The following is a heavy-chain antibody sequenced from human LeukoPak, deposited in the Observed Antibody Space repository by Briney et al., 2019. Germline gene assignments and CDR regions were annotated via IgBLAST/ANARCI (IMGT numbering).Heavy chain of an antibody. D-gene: IGHD3-22*01. CDR2: IVVGSGNT. CDR3: AAAFYDSSGYSFDY. Sequence: APVKVSCKASGFTFTSSAMQWVRQARGQRLEWIGWIVVGSGNTNYAQKFQERVTITRDMSTSTAYMELSSLRSEDTAVYYCAAAFYDSSGYSFDYWGQGTLVTVSS. V-gene: IGHV1-58*02. CDR1: GFTFTSSA. J-gene: IGHJ4*02.